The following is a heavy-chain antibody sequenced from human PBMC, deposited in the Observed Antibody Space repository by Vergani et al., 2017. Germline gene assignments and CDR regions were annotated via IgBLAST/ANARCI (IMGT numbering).Heavy chain of an antibody. V-gene: IGHV3-30*03. CDR2: ISYDGTQK. J-gene: IGHJ1*01. CDR1: GFTSSYYG. Sequence: QVQLVQSGAEVKKPGRSLRLSCVVSGFTSSYYGMHWVRQAPGKGLEWVAVISYDGTQKYYADSVKGRFTISRDNSKSTLYLQMNSLRTEDTAVYYCATKSCGTPGCQIGYFREWCQGTLVTVSS. D-gene: IGHD1-1*01. CDR3: ATKSCGTPGCQIGYFRE.